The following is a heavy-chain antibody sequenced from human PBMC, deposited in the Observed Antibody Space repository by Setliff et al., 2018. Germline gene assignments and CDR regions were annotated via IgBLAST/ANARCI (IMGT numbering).Heavy chain of an antibody. CDR3: AKSGIAAAGTAPFDY. CDR2: ISDDGTNE. CDR1: GFTVSTFS. J-gene: IGHJ4*02. D-gene: IGHD6-13*01. Sequence: GGSLRLSCAASGFTVSTFSMHWVRQAPVKGLEWVATISDDGTNEFYADSVKGRFTVFRDNSKNTLYLQMNSLRAEDTAMYYCAKSGIAAAGTAPFDYWGQGTLVTVSS. V-gene: IGHV3-30*18.